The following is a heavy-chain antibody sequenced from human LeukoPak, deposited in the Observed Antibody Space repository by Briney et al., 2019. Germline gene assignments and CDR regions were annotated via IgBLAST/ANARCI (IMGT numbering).Heavy chain of an antibody. D-gene: IGHD2/OR15-2a*01. CDR1: GLTFSSHW. V-gene: IGHV3-74*01. CDR2: ITNDGSST. J-gene: IGHJ4*02. Sequence: GGSLRLSCAASGLTFSSHWMHWVRQAPGKGLVWVSRITNDGSSTTYADSVKGRFTISRDNAKNMLYLQVNSLRAEDTAVYYCASGVDLDSSTYRPFDYWGQGALVTVSS. CDR3: ASGVDLDSSTYRPFDY.